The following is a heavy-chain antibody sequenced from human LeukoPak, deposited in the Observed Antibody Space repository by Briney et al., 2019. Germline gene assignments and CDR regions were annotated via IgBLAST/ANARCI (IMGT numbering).Heavy chain of an antibody. CDR2: IYYSGST. CDR1: GGSISSYY. CDR3: ASLYDSSGYYSSWAFDI. J-gene: IGHJ3*02. Sequence: SETLSLTCTISGGSISSYYWSWIRQPPGKGLEWIGYIYYSGSTNYNPSLKSRVTISVDTSKNQFSLKLSSVTAADTAVYYCASLYDSSGYYSSWAFDIWGQGTMVTVSS. V-gene: IGHV4-59*01. D-gene: IGHD3-22*01.